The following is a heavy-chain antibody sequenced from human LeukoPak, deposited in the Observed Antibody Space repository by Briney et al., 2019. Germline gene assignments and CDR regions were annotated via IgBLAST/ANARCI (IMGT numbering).Heavy chain of an antibody. CDR1: GFTFSDYE. V-gene: IGHV3-74*01. D-gene: IGHD6-19*01. Sequence: GGSLRLSCAASGFTFSDYEMNWVRQAPGKGLVWVSRINSDGSTTNYADSVKGRFTISRDNAKNTLYLQMNSLRADDTAVYYCARSRWLDAFDYWGQGTLVTVSS. J-gene: IGHJ4*02. CDR2: INSDGSTT. CDR3: ARSRWLDAFDY.